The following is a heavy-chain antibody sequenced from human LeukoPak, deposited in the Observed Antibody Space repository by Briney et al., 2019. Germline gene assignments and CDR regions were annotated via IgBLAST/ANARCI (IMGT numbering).Heavy chain of an antibody. D-gene: IGHD4-11*01. CDR3: ATGSPRHSNYFAFDI. CDR2: INPSGGST. Sequence: ASVKVSCKASGYTFTSYYMHWVRQAPGQGLEWMGIINPSGGSTSYAQKFKGRVTMTRDTSTSTVYMELSSLRSGDTAVYYCATGSPRHSNYFAFDIWGQGTMVTVSS. J-gene: IGHJ3*02. CDR1: GYTFTSYY. V-gene: IGHV1-46*03.